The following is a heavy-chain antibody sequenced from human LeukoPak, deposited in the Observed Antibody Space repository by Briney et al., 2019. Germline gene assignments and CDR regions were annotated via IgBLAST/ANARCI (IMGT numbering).Heavy chain of an antibody. Sequence: PSETLSLTCTVSGRSIKSYYWSWIRQPAGEGLEWLGHIYASGTTNYNPSLNSRIPISVDPSKNQFALRLASVTAADTAVYDCARVADRFGYNYGIDEYLDYWGQGTLVTVSS. V-gene: IGHV4-4*07. CDR2: IYASGTT. CDR1: GRSIKSYY. J-gene: IGHJ4*02. CDR3: ARVADRFGYNYGIDEYLDY. D-gene: IGHD5-18*01.